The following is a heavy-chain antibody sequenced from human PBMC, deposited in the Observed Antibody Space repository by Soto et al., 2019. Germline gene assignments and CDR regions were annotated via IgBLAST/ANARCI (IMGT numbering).Heavy chain of an antibody. V-gene: IGHV4-61*01. CDR1: GGSVSSGNFY. J-gene: IGHJ4*02. Sequence: LSLTCTVSGGSVSSGNFYWSWIRQPPGKGLEWIGYAPDSGVTNYNPSLKSRVTITVDTSRNQFSLKLSSGTAADTAVYYSARESYSSAIWGQGTLVTVSS. D-gene: IGHD6-25*01. CDR2: APDSGVT. CDR3: ARESYSSAI.